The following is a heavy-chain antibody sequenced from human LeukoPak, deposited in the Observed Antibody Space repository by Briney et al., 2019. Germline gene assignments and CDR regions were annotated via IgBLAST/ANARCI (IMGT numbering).Heavy chain of an antibody. V-gene: IGHV3-53*01. CDR3: ATPSSSWYRDAFDI. CDR1: GFTVSSNY. D-gene: IGHD6-13*01. J-gene: IGHJ3*02. CDR2: IYSGGST. Sequence: GGSLRLSCAASGFTVSSNYMSWVRQAPGKGLEWVSVIYSGGSTYYADSVKGRFTISRDNSMNTLYLQMNSLRAEDTAVYYCATPSSSWYRDAFDIWGQGTMVTVSS.